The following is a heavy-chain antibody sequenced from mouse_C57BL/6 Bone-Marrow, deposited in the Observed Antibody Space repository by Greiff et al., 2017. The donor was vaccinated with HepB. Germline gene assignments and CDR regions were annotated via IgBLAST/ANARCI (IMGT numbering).Heavy chain of an antibody. J-gene: IGHJ2*01. V-gene: IGHV1-55*01. Sequence: QVHVKQPGAELVKPGASVKMSCKASGYTFTSYWITWVKQRPGQGLEWIGDIYPGSGSTNYNEKFKSKATLTVDTSSSTAYMQLSSLTSEDSAVYYCARRFDDWGQGTTLTDSS. CDR1: GYTFTSYW. CDR3: ARRFDD. CDR2: IYPGSGST.